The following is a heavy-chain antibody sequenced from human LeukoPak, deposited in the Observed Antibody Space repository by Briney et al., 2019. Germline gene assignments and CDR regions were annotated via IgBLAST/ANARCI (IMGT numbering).Heavy chain of an antibody. V-gene: IGHV4-38-2*02. J-gene: IGHJ4*02. CDR3: AREKKSCTSSTCYGIDY. CDR1: GYSISSGYY. D-gene: IGHD2-2*01. Sequence: SETLSLTCAVSGYSISSGYYWGWIRQPPGKGLEWIGSLYHRGSTSYNPSLESRITISADTSRNQFSLKLTPVTAADTAVYYCAREKKSCTSSTCYGIDYWGQGTLVTVSS. CDR2: LYHRGST.